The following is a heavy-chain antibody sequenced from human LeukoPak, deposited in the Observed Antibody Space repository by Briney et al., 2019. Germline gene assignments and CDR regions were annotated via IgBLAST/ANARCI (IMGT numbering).Heavy chain of an antibody. CDR2: IRNDIPKDGINK. Sequence: PGGSLRLSCTTSGFIFINYGMHWVRQAPGKGLEWVALIRNDIPKDGINKYYADSVRGRFTISRDNSKNTVYLQMNSLRVADTAMYYCAKGYSNWGQGTLVTVSS. D-gene: IGHD5-12*01. CDR3: AKGYSN. CDR1: GFIFINYG. J-gene: IGHJ4*02. V-gene: IGHV3-30*02.